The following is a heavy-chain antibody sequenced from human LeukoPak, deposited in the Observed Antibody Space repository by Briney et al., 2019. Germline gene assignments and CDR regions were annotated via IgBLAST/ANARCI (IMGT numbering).Heavy chain of an antibody. CDR3: TRGPILLWIHNGMDV. CDR1: GFIFGDHA. J-gene: IGHJ6*02. D-gene: IGHD3-10*01. V-gene: IGHV3-49*04. Sequence: GGSLRLPCIASGFIFGDHAMSWVRQAPGKGLEWVGFIRSKAYGATTEYAASVKGRFTISRDDSKGIAYLQMNNLNTEDTALYYCTRGPILLWIHNGMDVWGHGTTVTVSS. CDR2: IRSKAYGATT.